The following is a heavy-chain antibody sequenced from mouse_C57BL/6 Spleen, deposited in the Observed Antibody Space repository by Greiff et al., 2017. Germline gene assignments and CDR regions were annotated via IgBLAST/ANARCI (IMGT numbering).Heavy chain of an antibody. CDR2: IDPSDSYT. Sequence: QVQLQQPGAELVMPGASVKLSCKASGYTFTSYWMHWVKQRPGQGLEWIGEIDPSDSYTNYNQKFKGKSTLTVDKSSSTAYMQRSSLTAEDSAVYYCAKRGYYGSSGYFDYWGQGTTLTVSS. CDR1: GYTFTSYW. J-gene: IGHJ2*01. V-gene: IGHV1-69*01. D-gene: IGHD1-1*01. CDR3: AKRGYYGSSGYFDY.